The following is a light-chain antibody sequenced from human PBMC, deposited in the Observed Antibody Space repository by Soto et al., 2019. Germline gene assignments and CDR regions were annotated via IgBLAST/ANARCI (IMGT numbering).Light chain of an antibody. CDR1: QSISDT. CDR3: QQSNNWPYT. J-gene: IGKJ2*01. V-gene: IGKV3-15*01. Sequence: ETVMTQSPATLSVSPGGRATLSCRASQSISDTLAWYQQKPGQAPRLLIYGASTRATGIPARFSGSGSETEFTLTISSLQSEDFAVYYCQQSNNWPYTFGQGTKLEMK. CDR2: GAS.